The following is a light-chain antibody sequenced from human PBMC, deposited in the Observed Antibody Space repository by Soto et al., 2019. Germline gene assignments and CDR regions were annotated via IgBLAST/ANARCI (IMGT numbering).Light chain of an antibody. CDR2: EVS. Sequence: QSVLTQPPSASGSPGQSVTISCTGTSSDVGGYNYVSWYQQHPGKAPKLMIYEVSHRPSGVPDRFSGSKSGNTASLTVSGLQAEDEAEYYCSSYAGSNNLVFGGGTKLTVL. V-gene: IGLV2-8*01. CDR3: SSYAGSNNLV. CDR1: SSDVGGYNY. J-gene: IGLJ2*01.